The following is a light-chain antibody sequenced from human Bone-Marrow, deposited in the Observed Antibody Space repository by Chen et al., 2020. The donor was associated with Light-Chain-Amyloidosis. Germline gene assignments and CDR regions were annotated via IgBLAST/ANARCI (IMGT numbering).Light chain of an antibody. CDR3: QQDYSTPPVYT. CDR2: WAS. Sequence: VLTQSPDSLVVSLGERATINCKSSQNVFFGPLNKNYLAWYQQKPGQPHRLLTYWASTRESGVPDRFSGRGFGTDFTLTISSLQGEDVATYYCQQDYSTPPVYTVGPGTKLEL. J-gene: IGKJ2*01. V-gene: IGKV4-1*01. CDR1: QNVFFGPLNKNY.